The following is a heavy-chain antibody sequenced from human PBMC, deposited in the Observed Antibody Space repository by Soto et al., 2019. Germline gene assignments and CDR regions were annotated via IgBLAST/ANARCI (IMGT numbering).Heavy chain of an antibody. CDR2: ISGSGGST. CDR3: AKVFKEQLGPFDY. CDR1: GFTFSSYA. D-gene: IGHD6-6*01. J-gene: IGHJ4*02. V-gene: IGHV3-23*01. Sequence: TVGSLRLSCAASGFTFSSYAMSWVRQAPGKGLEWVSAISGSGGSTYYADSVKGRFTISRDNSKNTLYLQMNSLRAEDTAVYYCAKVFKEQLGPFDYWGQGTLVTVSS.